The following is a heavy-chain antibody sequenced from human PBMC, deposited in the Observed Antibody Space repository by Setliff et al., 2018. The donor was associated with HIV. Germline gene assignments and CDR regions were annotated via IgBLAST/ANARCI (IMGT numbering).Heavy chain of an antibody. D-gene: IGHD4-17*01. V-gene: IGHV4-34*01. CDR2: INHSGST. Sequence: SETLSLTCAVYGGSFSDYYWSWIRQPPGKGLEWIGEINHSGSTNYNPSLKRRVTISVDTSKNQFSLKLNSVTAADTAVYYCARGGPTVAYGVDVWGQGTTVTVSS. J-gene: IGHJ6*02. CDR1: GGSFSDYY. CDR3: ARGGPTVAYGVDV.